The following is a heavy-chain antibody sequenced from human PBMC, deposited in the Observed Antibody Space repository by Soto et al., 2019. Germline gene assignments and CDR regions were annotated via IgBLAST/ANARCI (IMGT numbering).Heavy chain of an antibody. J-gene: IGHJ3*02. V-gene: IGHV1-69*06. D-gene: IGHD3-9*01. Sequence: SSVKVSCKASGGTFSSYAISWVRQAPGQGLEWMGGIIPIFGTANYAQKFQGRVTITADKSTSTAYMELSSLRSEDTAVYYCAREGDYDILTGFHDAFDIWGQGTMVTVSS. CDR2: IIPIFGTA. CDR1: GGTFSSYA. CDR3: AREGDYDILTGFHDAFDI.